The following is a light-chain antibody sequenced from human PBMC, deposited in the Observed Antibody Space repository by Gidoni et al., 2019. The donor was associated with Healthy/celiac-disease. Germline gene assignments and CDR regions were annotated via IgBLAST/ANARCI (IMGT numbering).Light chain of an antibody. V-gene: IGKV1-33*01. J-gene: IGKJ2*01. CDR2: DAS. CDR3: QQYDNLPPF. CDR1: QDISNY. Sequence: DIQMTQSPSSLSASVGDRVTITCQASQDISNYLNWYQQKPGKAPKLLIYDASNLETGVPSRFSGSGSGTDFTFTISSLQPEDIATYYCQQYDNLPPFFXXXTKLEIK.